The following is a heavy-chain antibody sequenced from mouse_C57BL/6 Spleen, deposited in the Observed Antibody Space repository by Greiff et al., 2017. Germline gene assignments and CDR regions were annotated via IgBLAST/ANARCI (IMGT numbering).Heavy chain of an antibody. CDR1: GFTFSDYY. CDR3: ARAYDYDDAWFAY. J-gene: IGHJ3*01. Sequence: EVKLVESGGGLVQPGGSLKLSCAASGFTFSDYYMYWVRQTPEKRLEWVAYISNGGGSTYYPDTVKGRFTISRDNAKNTLYLQMSRLKSEDTAMYYCARAYDYDDAWFAYWGQGTLVTVSA. V-gene: IGHV5-12*01. D-gene: IGHD2-4*01. CDR2: ISNGGGST.